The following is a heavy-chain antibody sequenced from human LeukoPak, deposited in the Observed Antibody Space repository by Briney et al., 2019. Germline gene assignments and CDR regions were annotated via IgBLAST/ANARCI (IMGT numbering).Heavy chain of an antibody. CDR2: ISGSGGST. V-gene: IGHV3-23*01. J-gene: IGHJ4*02. Sequence: EGSLRLSCAASGFTFSSYAMSWVRQAPGKGLEWVSAISGSGGSTYYADSVKGRFTISRDNSKNTLYLQMNSLRAEDTAVYYCAKGPGDYVWGSYRPPIYFDYWGQGTLVTVSS. D-gene: IGHD3-16*02. CDR1: GFTFSSYA. CDR3: AKGPGDYVWGSYRPPIYFDY.